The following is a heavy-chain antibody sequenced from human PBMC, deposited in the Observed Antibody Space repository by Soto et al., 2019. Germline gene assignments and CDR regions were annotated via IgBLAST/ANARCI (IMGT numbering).Heavy chain of an antibody. V-gene: IGHV3-64*01. Sequence: EVQPVESGGGLVQPGGSLRLSCAASGFTFSSYAMHWVRQAPGKGLEYVSAISSNGGSTDYANSVKGRFTISRDNSKNTLYLQMGSLRAEDMAVYYCARGSNGYHFDYWGQGTLVTVSS. CDR1: GFTFSSYA. CDR3: ARGSNGYHFDY. J-gene: IGHJ4*02. D-gene: IGHD5-12*01. CDR2: ISSNGGST.